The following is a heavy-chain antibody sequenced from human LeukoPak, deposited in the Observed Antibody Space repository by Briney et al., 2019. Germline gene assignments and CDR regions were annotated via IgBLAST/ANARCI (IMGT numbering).Heavy chain of an antibody. D-gene: IGHD3-3*01. CDR1: GFTFGKYW. J-gene: IGHJ4*02. V-gene: IGHV3-7*03. CDR2: IKLDGSEK. CDR3: ARDQYDTWSRRGNFDS. Sequence: GGSLRLSCVASGFTFGKYWMSWVRQAPGKGLEWVANIKLDGSEKNYVDSAKGRFTISRDNTKNSLYLQMNSLRAEDTAVFYCARDQYDTWSRRGNFDSWGQGTLVIVSS.